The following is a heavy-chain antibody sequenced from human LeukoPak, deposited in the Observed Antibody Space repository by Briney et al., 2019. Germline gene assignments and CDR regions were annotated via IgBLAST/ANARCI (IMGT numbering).Heavy chain of an antibody. CDR3: AKSFEGAVNELFDY. J-gene: IGHJ4*02. CDR2: ISGNGGST. Sequence: GGSLRLSCAASGFTFSSFAMTWIRQAPGKGLEWVSAISGNGGSTYYADSVKGRFTISRDKFRNTVYLQMNSLRAEDTAVYYCAKSFEGAVNELFDYWGQGTLITVSS. V-gene: IGHV3-23*01. D-gene: IGHD3-16*01. CDR1: GFTFSSFA.